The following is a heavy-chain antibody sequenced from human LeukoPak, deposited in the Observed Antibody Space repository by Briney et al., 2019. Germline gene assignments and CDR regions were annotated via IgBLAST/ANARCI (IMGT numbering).Heavy chain of an antibody. V-gene: IGHV1-69*13. CDR2: IIPISGTA. J-gene: IGHJ4*02. CDR3: ARPKGRIVVVPAAYTLDY. CDR1: GGTFSSYA. Sequence: ASVKVSCKASGGTFSSYAISWVRQAPGQGLEWMGGIIPISGTANYAQKFQGRVTITADESTSTAYMELSSLRSEDTAVYYCARPKGRIVVVPAAYTLDYWGQGTLVTVSS. D-gene: IGHD2-2*01.